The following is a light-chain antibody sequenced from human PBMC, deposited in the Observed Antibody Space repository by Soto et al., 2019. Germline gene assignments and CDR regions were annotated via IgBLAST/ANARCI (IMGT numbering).Light chain of an antibody. CDR2: GAS. CDR1: QSVSSN. Sequence: EIVMTQSPATLSVSPGERATLSCRASQSVSSNLAWYQQKPGQAPSLLIYGASTRATGIPARFSGSGSATEFTLTIRSLQSEDFAVYYCQQYNNWPLTFGGGTKVEIK. V-gene: IGKV3-15*01. CDR3: QQYNNWPLT. J-gene: IGKJ4*01.